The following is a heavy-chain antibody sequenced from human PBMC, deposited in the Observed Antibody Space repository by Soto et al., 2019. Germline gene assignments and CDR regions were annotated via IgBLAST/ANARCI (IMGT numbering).Heavy chain of an antibody. D-gene: IGHD6-19*01. CDR2: INVGNGNT. CDR3: AREKWGSGSRWLDP. Sequence: ASVKVSCKASGYTYISYSMHWVRQAPGQRLEWMGWINVGNGNTKYSQNFQGRVTINQDTSASTTYMELSSLTSEDTAVYYCAREKWGSGSRWLDPWGQGTLVTVSS. V-gene: IGHV1-3*01. CDR1: GYTYISYS. J-gene: IGHJ5*02.